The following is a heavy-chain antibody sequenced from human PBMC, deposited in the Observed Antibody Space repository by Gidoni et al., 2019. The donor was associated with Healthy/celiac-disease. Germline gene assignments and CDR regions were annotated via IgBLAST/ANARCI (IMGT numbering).Heavy chain of an antibody. Sequence: EVQLVESGGGLVQPGRSLRLSCASSGFTFDDYAMHWVRQAPGKGLEWVSGISWNSGSIGYADSVKGRFTISRDNAKNSLYLQMNSLRAEDTALYYCAKGGDPLPSNMFRAFDIWGQGTMVTVSS. CDR2: ISWNSGSI. V-gene: IGHV3-9*01. CDR3: AKGGDPLPSNMFRAFDI. CDR1: GFTFDDYA. D-gene: IGHD3-10*02. J-gene: IGHJ3*02.